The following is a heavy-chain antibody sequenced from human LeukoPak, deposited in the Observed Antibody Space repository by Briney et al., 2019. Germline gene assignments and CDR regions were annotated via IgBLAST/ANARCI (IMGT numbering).Heavy chain of an antibody. CDR1: GFTFSSYG. D-gene: IGHD3-9*01. CDR2: ISYDGSDK. CDR3: AVDWLSQHDAFDI. J-gene: IGHJ3*02. Sequence: PGGSLRLSCAASGFTFSSYGMHWVRQAPGKGLEWVAVISYDGSDKNYADSVKGRFTIFRDNSKSTLYLQMNSLRAEDTGVYYCAVDWLSQHDAFDIWGQGTMVTVSS. V-gene: IGHV3-30*03.